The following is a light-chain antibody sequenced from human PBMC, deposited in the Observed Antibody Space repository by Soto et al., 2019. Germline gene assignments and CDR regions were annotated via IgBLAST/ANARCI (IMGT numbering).Light chain of an antibody. CDR2: AGS. V-gene: IGKV1-12*01. Sequence: DIQMTQSPSSLSASVGDRVAITCRASQHINSRLAWYQQRPGRAPRLLIYAGSSLQSGVPSRFSGSESGTDFTLTISSLEPEDFAVYYCQQRSNWLSITFGQGTRLEIK. J-gene: IGKJ5*01. CDR1: QHINSR. CDR3: QQRSNWLSIT.